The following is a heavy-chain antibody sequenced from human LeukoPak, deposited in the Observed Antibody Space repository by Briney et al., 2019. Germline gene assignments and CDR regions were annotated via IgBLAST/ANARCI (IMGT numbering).Heavy chain of an antibody. Sequence: GGSLRLSCAASGFTFSSYSIDWVRQAPGKRLEWPSYISSSSSTIYYADSVKGRFTISRDNAKNSVYLQMNSPRAEDTAVYYCARVWSSGYTKDYWGQGTLVTVSS. CDR1: GFTFSSYS. CDR3: ARVWSSGYTKDY. CDR2: ISSSSSTI. D-gene: IGHD3-22*01. J-gene: IGHJ4*02. V-gene: IGHV3-48*04.